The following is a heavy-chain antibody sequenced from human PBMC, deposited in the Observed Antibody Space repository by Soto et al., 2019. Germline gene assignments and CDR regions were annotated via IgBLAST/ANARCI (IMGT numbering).Heavy chain of an antibody. CDR1: GFSFSTYG. D-gene: IGHD6-13*01. CDR3: ARDQQFIEYFDY. V-gene: IGHV3-33*01. Sequence: QPGGSLRLSCAASGFSFSTYGIHWVRQAPGKGLEWVAVIWNDGSNKDYTDSVKGRFTISRDISKNTVYLQMNSLTAEDTAVYYCARDQQFIEYFDYWGQGALVTVSS. J-gene: IGHJ4*02. CDR2: IWNDGSNK.